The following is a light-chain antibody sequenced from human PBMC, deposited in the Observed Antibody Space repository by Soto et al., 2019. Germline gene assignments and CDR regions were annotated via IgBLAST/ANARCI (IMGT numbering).Light chain of an antibody. J-gene: IGLJ1*01. CDR1: SSDIGGYDY. Sequence: QSALTQPRSVSGSPGQSVTISCTGSSSDIGGYDYVSWYQQHPGKAPRLLIYDVNQRPSRVPDRFSGSKAGNTASLTISGLRTEDEGDYYCCSSGGSPTYVFGTGTKVTVL. CDR2: DVN. CDR3: CSSGGSPTYV. V-gene: IGLV2-11*01.